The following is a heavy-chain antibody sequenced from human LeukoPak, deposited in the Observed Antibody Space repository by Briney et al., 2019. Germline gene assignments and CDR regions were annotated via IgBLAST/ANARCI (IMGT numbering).Heavy chain of an antibody. J-gene: IGHJ3*02. CDR3: ARGIVGALDAFDI. CDR2: IYSGGST. Sequence: PRGSLRLSCAASGFTVSSNYMSWVRHAPGKGLEWVSVIYSGGSTYYADSVKGRFTISRDNSKNTLYLQMNSLRAEDTAVYYCARGIVGALDAFDIWGQGTMVTVSS. V-gene: IGHV3-66*01. CDR1: GFTVSSNY. D-gene: IGHD1-26*01.